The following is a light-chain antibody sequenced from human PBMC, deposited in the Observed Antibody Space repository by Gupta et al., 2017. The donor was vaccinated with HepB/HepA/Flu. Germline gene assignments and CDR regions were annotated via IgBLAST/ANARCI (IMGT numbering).Light chain of an antibody. CDR1: QNVSSS. Sequence: EIVMTQSPVTLSVSPGERATLSCRASQNVSSSIAWYQQKPGQTPRVLIYGASTRATGIPARFGGSGSGTEFTLTISSLQSEDFAVYYCQQYDNWPPITFGQGTRLEIK. J-gene: IGKJ5*01. V-gene: IGKV3-15*01. CDR2: GAS. CDR3: QQYDNWPPIT.